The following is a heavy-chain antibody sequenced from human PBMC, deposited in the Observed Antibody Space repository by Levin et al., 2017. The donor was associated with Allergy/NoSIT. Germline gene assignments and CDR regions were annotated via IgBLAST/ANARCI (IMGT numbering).Heavy chain of an antibody. CDR3: ARRGIAAAGYY. CDR2: IYYSGST. Sequence: ESLKISCTVSGGSISSSSYYWGWIRQPPGKGLEWIGSIYYSGSTYYNPSLKSRVTISVDTSKNQFSLKLSSVTAADTAVYYCARRGIAAAGYYWGQGTLVTVSS. J-gene: IGHJ4*02. CDR1: GGSISSSSYY. D-gene: IGHD6-13*01. V-gene: IGHV4-39*01.